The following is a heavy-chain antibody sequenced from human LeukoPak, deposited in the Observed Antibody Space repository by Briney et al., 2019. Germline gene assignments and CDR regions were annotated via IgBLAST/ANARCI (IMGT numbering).Heavy chain of an antibody. CDR1: GLTVSGKH. CDR2: VYTGGST. CDR3: AARDCSITACSAGVFDY. J-gene: IGHJ4*02. Sequence: GGSLRLSCAASGLTVSGKHMSWVRQAPGKGLEWVSSVYTGGSTYYADSVKGRFTISRDNTRNTLHLQMNGLRADDTAVYYCAARDCSITACSAGVFDYWGQGTLVTVSS. D-gene: IGHD2-2*01. V-gene: IGHV3-53*01.